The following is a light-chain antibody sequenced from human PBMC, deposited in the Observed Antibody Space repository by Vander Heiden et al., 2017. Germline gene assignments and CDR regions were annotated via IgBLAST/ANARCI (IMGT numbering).Light chain of an antibody. Sequence: DIVMTPSPDSLAVSLGERATINCKSSQSVLYRSNNQNYLAWYQQKPGQPPKLLIYGASTRESGVPDRFSGSGSGADFTLTISSLQAEDVAVYYCQQYYSAPLTFGGGTKVEIK. CDR2: GAS. CDR1: QSVLYRSNNQNY. V-gene: IGKV4-1*01. CDR3: QQYYSAPLT. J-gene: IGKJ4*01.